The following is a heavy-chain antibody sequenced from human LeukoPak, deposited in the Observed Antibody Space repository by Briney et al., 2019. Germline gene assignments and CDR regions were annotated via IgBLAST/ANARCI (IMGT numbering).Heavy chain of an antibody. D-gene: IGHD6-6*01. CDR3: ARGFIAASDAFDI. V-gene: IGHV4-61*02. CDR1: GGSISSGSYY. CDR2: IYTSGST. Sequence: SETLSLTCTVSGGSISSGSYYWSWIRQPAGKGLEWIGRIYTSGSTNYNPSLKSRVTISVDTSKNQFSLKLSSVTAADTAVYNCARGFIAASDAFDIWGQGTMVTVSS. J-gene: IGHJ3*02.